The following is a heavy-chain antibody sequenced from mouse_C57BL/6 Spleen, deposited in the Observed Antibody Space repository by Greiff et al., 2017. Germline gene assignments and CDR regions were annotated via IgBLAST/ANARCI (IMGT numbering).Heavy chain of an antibody. Sequence: QVQLQQPGAELVKPGASVKMSCKASGYTFTSYWITWVKQRPGQGLEWIGDICPGSGSTNYNEKFKSKATLTVATSSSTAYMQLSSLTSEDSAFCDCAYYGSRGAMDYWGQGTSVTVSS. V-gene: IGHV1-55*01. D-gene: IGHD1-1*01. CDR1: GYTFTSYW. CDR3: AYYGSRGAMDY. J-gene: IGHJ4*01. CDR2: ICPGSGST.